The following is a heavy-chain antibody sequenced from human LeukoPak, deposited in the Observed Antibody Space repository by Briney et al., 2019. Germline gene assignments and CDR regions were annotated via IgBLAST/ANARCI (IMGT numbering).Heavy chain of an antibody. CDR2: IKQDGSET. V-gene: IGHV3-7*01. J-gene: IGHJ6*04. CDR3: AELGITMIGGV. D-gene: IGHD3-10*02. CDR1: GFTLSNYW. Sequence: PGGSLRLSCAASGFTLSNYWMSWVRQAPGKGLEWVANIKQDGSETYYVDSVRGRFTFSRDNAENSVYLQMNSLRAEDTAVYYCAELGITMIGGVWGKGTTVTISS.